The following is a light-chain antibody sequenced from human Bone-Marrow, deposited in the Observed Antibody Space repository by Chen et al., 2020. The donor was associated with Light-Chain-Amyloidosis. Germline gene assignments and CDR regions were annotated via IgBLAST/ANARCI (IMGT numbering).Light chain of an antibody. CDR2: WAS. V-gene: IGKV4-1*01. Sequence: IVMTKSPDSLAVSMGERATINCKSRQSVLDSSNNKNYLAWYQQKPGQPPKLLIYWASTRESGVPDRFSGSGSGTDFTLTISSLQAEDVAVYYCQQYYSTPLTFGGGTKVEIK. CDR1: QSVLDSSNNKNY. CDR3: QQYYSTPLT. J-gene: IGKJ4*01.